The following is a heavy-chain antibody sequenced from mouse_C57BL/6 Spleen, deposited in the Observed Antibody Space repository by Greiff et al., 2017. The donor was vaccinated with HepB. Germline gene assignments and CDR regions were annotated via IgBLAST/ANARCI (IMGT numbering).Heavy chain of an antibody. V-gene: IGHV1-18*01. Sequence: EVQLQQSGPELVKPGASVKIPCKASGYTFTDYNMDWVKQSHGKSLEWIGDINPNNGGTIYNQKFKGKATLTVDKSSSTAYMELRSLTSEDTAVYYCARGGYDGYFYYFDYWGQGTTLTVSS. CDR1: GYTFTDYN. J-gene: IGHJ2*01. CDR2: INPNNGGT. D-gene: IGHD2-3*01. CDR3: ARGGYDGYFYYFDY.